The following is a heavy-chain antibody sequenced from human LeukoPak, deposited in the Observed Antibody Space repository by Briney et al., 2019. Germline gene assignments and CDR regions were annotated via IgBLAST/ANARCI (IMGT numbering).Heavy chain of an antibody. V-gene: IGHV1-18*01. CDR1: GYTFTSYG. J-gene: IGHJ3*02. CDR3: ARVGYYYDSSGYNPDAFDI. D-gene: IGHD3-22*01. Sequence: ASVKVSCKASGYTFTSYGISWVRQAPGQGLEWMGWISAYNGNTNYAQKLQGRVTMTTDTSTSTAYMELRSLRSDDTAVYYCARVGYYYDSSGYNPDAFDIWGQGTMVTVSS. CDR2: ISAYNGNT.